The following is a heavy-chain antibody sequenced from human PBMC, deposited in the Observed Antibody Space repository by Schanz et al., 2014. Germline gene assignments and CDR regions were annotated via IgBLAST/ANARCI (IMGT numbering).Heavy chain of an antibody. Sequence: EVQLVESGGVVAQPGGSLRLSCAASGFSFDDYTMHWVRQASGKGLEWVSLIDRDGGHTYYADSVKGRFTISRDNSKNSLYLQMNSLRTEDTALYYCAKDSRGSSFDMDVWGQGTTVTVSS. CDR3: AKDSRGSSFDMDV. D-gene: IGHD1-26*01. CDR1: GFSFDDYT. V-gene: IGHV3-43*01. CDR2: IDRDGGHT. J-gene: IGHJ6*02.